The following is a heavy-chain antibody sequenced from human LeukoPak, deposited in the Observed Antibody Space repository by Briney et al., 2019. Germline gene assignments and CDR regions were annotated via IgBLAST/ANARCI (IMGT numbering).Heavy chain of an antibody. CDR1: GFTFSDYY. CDR2: ISSSGSTI. CDR3: ASGFNSGPIADY. J-gene: IGHJ4*02. D-gene: IGHD1-26*01. Sequence: GGSLRLSCAASGFTFSDYYMSWIRQAPGKGLEWVSYISSSGSTIYYADSVKGRFTISRDNAKNSLYLQMNSLRAEDTALYYCASGFNSGPIADYWGQGTLVTVSS. V-gene: IGHV3-11*04.